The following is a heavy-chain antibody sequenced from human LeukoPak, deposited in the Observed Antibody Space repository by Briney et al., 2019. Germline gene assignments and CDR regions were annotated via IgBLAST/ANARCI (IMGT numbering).Heavy chain of an antibody. CDR2: INPHSGGT. CDR3: ARPYCTITTCYLDS. D-gene: IGHD2-2*01. CDR1: GSSFTGCY. V-gene: IGHV1-2*02. J-gene: IGHJ4*02. Sequence: VSCKASGSSFTGCYMLWVRQAPGKELEWMGWINPHSGGTSYAQKFQGRVTLTTDTSITTGYMELSRLRSDDTAVYYCARPYCTITTCYLDSWGQGTLVTVSS.